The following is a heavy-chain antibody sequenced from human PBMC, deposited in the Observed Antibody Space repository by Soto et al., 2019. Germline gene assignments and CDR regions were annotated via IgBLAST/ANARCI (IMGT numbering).Heavy chain of an antibody. V-gene: IGHV5-51*01. CDR1: GDSFGSHW. CDR2: IFPVDSEA. J-gene: IGHJ6*02. CDR3: VRHFATRFYYGSGSYYNYYYGMDV. D-gene: IGHD3-10*01. Sequence: GESLKISCKVSGDSFGSHWIGWVRQLPGKGLEWMGSIFPVDSEARYSPAFKGHVTLSVDKSVSTAYLQWTSLKASDTAMYYCVRHFATRFYYGSGSYYNYYYGMDVWGQGTTVTVSS.